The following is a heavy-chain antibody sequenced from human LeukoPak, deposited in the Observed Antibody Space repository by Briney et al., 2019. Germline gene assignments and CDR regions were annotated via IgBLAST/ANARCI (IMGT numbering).Heavy chain of an antibody. J-gene: IGHJ4*02. V-gene: IGHV3-23*01. CDR1: GFTFSSSTFGSYT. Sequence: GGSLRLSCATSGFTFSSSTFGSYTMSWVRQAPGKGLEWVSAISGSGGSTYYADSVKGRFTTSRDNSKNTLYLQMNSLRAEDTAVYYCAKDRVAASRYGSDFDYWGQGTLVTVSS. CDR2: ISGSGGST. CDR3: AKDRVAASRYGSDFDY. D-gene: IGHD3-10*01.